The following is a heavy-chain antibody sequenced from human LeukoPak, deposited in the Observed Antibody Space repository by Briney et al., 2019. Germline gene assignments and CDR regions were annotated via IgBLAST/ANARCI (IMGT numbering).Heavy chain of an antibody. J-gene: IGHJ5*02. CDR2: INHSGST. Sequence: SETLSLTCAVYGGSFSGYYWSWIRQPPGKGLEWIWGINHSGSTNYNPSPKRRGTISVDTSKNQFSLKLSSVTAADTAVYYCARGWNYGSGSYPFIGWFDPWGQGTLVTVSS. V-gene: IGHV4-34*01. CDR1: GGSFSGYY. CDR3: ARGWNYGSGSYPFIGWFDP. D-gene: IGHD3-10*01.